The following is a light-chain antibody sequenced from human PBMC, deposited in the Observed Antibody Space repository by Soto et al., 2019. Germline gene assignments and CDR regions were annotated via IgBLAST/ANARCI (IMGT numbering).Light chain of an antibody. CDR1: QDISSY. J-gene: IGKJ2*01. CDR2: AAS. V-gene: IGKV1-12*01. Sequence: IQMTQSPSSVSASVGARVIITCRASQDISSYLAWYQQKPGKAPKLLIYAASTLQTGVPSRFSGRGSGTDFTLTISSLQPEDFATYYCQQAHSFPYTFGQGTILDI. CDR3: QQAHSFPYT.